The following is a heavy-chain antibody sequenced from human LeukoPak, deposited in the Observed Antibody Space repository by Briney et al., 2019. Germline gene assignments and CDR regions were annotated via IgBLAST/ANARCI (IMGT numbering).Heavy chain of an antibody. Sequence: ASVKVSCKASGYTFTNFGVSWVRQAPGQGLEWMGWISAYNGNTDFAQKFQGRVTLTIETSTATAYMDLRSLKSDDTAVYYRARDRYSGAYSFDYWGHGTLVTVSS. D-gene: IGHD5-12*01. J-gene: IGHJ4*01. CDR1: GYTFTNFG. CDR2: ISAYNGNT. CDR3: ARDRYSGAYSFDY. V-gene: IGHV1-18*01.